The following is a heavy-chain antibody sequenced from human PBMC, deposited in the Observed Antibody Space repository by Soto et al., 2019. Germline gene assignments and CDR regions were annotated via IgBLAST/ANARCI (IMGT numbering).Heavy chain of an antibody. D-gene: IGHD2-2*01. Sequence: EVQLVESGGGLVKPGGSLRLSCAASGFTFSNAWMNWVRQAPGKGLEWVGRIKSKTDGGTTDYAAPVKGRFTISRDXXNXTXXLQMNSLKSKDTAVYYCTTTSTCISTSCYLSGMDVWGQGTTVTVSS. CDR1: GFTFSNAW. J-gene: IGHJ6*02. CDR3: TTTSTCISTSCYLSGMDV. CDR2: IKSKTDGGTT. V-gene: IGHV3-15*07.